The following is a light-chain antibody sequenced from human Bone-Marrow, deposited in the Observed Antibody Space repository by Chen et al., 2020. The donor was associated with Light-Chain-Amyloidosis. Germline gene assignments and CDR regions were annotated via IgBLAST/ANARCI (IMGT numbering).Light chain of an antibody. CDR3: QVWDRSSDRPV. J-gene: IGLJ3*02. V-gene: IGLV3-21*02. CDR1: NIGSTS. Sequence: SYVLTQPSSVSVAPGQTATIACGGKNIGSTSVPWYQQKPGHAPLRVVYGDIDRPSGIPERLSCCNSGNTATLTISRVGAGDEADYYCQVWDRSSDRPVFGGGTKLTVL. CDR2: GDI.